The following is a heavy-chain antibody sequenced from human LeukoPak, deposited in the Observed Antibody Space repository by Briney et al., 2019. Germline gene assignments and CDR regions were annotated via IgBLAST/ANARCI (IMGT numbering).Heavy chain of an antibody. V-gene: IGHV3-23*01. Sequence: GGSLRLSCVASGFTFSSYGMSWVRQAPGKGLEWVSVIGGSGGSTDYADSVKGRFTISRDNSNNTLYLQMNSLRADDTALYNCAKSIRMTTVTTGDAFDVWGQGTMVTVSS. CDR1: GFTFSSYG. D-gene: IGHD4-17*01. CDR3: AKSIRMTTVTTGDAFDV. J-gene: IGHJ3*01. CDR2: IGGSGGST.